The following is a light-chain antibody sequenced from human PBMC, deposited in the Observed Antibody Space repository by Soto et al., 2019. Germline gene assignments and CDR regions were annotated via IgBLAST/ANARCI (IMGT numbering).Light chain of an antibody. CDR2: EFS. CDR1: QSLRQGEGKTY. Sequence: DIVMTQALLSLSFSPGQPASISCTSTQSLRQGEGKTYLYWYLQKPGQPPQLLIYEFSNRLSGVPDRFSGSGSGTDFTLTTSRVEAEDVGVYYCMQTMQLPVFTVGPGTKVEIK. CDR3: MQTMQLPVFT. J-gene: IGKJ3*01. V-gene: IGKV2D-29*01.